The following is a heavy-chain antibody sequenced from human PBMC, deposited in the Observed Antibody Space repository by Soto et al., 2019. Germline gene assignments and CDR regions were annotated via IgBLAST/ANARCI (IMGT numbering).Heavy chain of an antibody. CDR2: ISAYKGNT. CDR1: GYTFTSYG. D-gene: IGHD2-21*02. CDR3: ARDTAEYCGGDCTFDY. Sequence: ASGKVSCKASGYTFTSYGISWVRQAPGQGLEWMGWISAYKGNTNYAQKLQGRVTMTADTSTSTAYMELRSLRSDDTAVYYCARDTAEYCGGDCTFDYWCQGTVVSASA. V-gene: IGHV1-18*01. J-gene: IGHJ4*02.